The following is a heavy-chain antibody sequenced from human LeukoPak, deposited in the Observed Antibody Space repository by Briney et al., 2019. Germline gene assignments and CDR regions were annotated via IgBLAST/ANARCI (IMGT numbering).Heavy chain of an antibody. Sequence: SVNVSCKASGGSFTSSAISWVRQPPGQGLEWMGAIIPFYGSTNYARKFQGRLTITVDESTNTVSMDLSSLRCDDTAIYYCESLGYQMSEFDSWGPGTLITVSS. D-gene: IGHD6-25*01. CDR1: GGSFTSSA. CDR3: ESLGYQMSEFDS. J-gene: IGHJ4*02. V-gene: IGHV1-69*01. CDR2: IIPFYGST.